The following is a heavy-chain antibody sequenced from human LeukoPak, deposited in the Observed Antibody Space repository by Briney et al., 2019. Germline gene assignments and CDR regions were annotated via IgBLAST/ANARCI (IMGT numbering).Heavy chain of an antibody. CDR2: IKQDGSEK. Sequence: GGSLRLSCAASGFTFSNYWMSWVRQAPGKGLEWVANIKQDGSEKDYVDFMKGRFTISRDNAKNSVYLQVNSLRAEDTAVYHCARVSSSWRLFDYWGQGTLVTVSS. V-gene: IGHV3-7*01. CDR1: GFTFSNYW. CDR3: ARVSSSWRLFDY. J-gene: IGHJ4*02. D-gene: IGHD6-13*01.